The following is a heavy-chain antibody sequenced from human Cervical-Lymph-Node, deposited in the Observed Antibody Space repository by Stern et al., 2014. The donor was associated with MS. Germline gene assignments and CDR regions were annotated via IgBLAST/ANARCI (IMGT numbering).Heavy chain of an antibody. Sequence: EVQLVESGGGVIQPGGSLRLSCTASGFTVSRDYMTWVRQAPGQGLEWVTLIANVGSNLYTDSVKGRFTIARDDSKITVYLHMTSLRAEDTAMYYCARDTSAPERSDWWGQGTLVTVSS. CDR3: ARDTSAPERSDW. J-gene: IGHJ4*02. D-gene: IGHD1-1*01. V-gene: IGHV3-53*01. CDR1: GFTVSRDY. CDR2: IANVGSN.